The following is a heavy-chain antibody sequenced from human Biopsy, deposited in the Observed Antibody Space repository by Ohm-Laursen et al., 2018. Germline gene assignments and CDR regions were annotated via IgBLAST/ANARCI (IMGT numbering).Heavy chain of an antibody. V-gene: IGHV1-69*06. Sequence: SSVKVSCKAPEGTFSNYGVNWVRQAPGPGLEWLGGNIPILGTGNYAHQFQDRVTVVADTSTSTATMELRSLRSDDTAVYYCATKLTGYFHHWGQGTLVIVSS. CDR2: NIPILGTG. J-gene: IGHJ1*01. D-gene: IGHD3-9*01. CDR1: EGTFSNYG. CDR3: ATKLTGYFHH.